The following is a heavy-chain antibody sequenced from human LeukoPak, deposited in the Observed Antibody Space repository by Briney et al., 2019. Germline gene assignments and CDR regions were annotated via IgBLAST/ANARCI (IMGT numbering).Heavy chain of an antibody. CDR2: IYPGDSDT. CDR1: GYSFTSYW. D-gene: IGHD6-19*01. V-gene: IGHV5-51*01. J-gene: IGHJ4*02. Sequence: GESLKISCKGSGYSFTSYWIGWVRQMPGKGLEWMGIIYPGDSDTRYSSSFQGQVTISADKSISTAHLQWSSLKASDTAMYYCARGSSGWYEGRYYFDYWGQGTLVTVSS. CDR3: ARGSSGWYEGRYYFDY.